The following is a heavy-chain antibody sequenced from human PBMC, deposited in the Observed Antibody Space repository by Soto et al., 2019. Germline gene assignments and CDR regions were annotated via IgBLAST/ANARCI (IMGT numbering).Heavy chain of an antibody. V-gene: IGHV5-51*01. CDR1: GYIFANSW. J-gene: IGHJ3*02. D-gene: IGHD2-21*02. CDR3: AGRRNDFNDAFDI. Sequence: GESLKISCKGSGYIFANSWIGWVRQMPGKGLEWMGIIYPGDSDTRYSPSFQGQVTISADKSIITAYLQWSSLKASDTAIYYCAGRRNDFNDAFDIWGQGTMVTVSS. CDR2: IYPGDSDT.